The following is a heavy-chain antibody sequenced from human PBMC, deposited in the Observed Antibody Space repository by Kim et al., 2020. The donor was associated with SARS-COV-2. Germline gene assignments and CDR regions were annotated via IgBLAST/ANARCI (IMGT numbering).Heavy chain of an antibody. Sequence: SETLSLTCAVYVGSFNNHKWNWIRQTPGKGLEWIGEINYGGDTSYNSSLQGRITLSIDTSKNQFSLKLTSVTAADTAVYYCARGARHLGQISGWFGPQYYYYYMDVWGKGTTVTVSS. J-gene: IGHJ6*03. CDR3: ARGARHLGQISGWFGPQYYYYYMDV. CDR1: VGSFNNHK. D-gene: IGHD6-19*01. V-gene: IGHV4-34*01. CDR2: INYGGDT.